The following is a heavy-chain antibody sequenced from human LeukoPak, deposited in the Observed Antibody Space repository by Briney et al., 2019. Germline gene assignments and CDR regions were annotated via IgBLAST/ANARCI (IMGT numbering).Heavy chain of an antibody. Sequence: GGSLRLSCAASGFTFSSYSMNWVRQAPGKGLEWVSSISSSSSYIYYADSVKGRFTISRDNDKNSLYLQMNSLRAEDTAVYYCARARGVLLWFGELDYWGQGTLVTASS. V-gene: IGHV3-21*01. CDR1: GFTFSSYS. CDR2: ISSSSSYI. CDR3: ARARGVLLWFGELDY. D-gene: IGHD3-10*01. J-gene: IGHJ4*02.